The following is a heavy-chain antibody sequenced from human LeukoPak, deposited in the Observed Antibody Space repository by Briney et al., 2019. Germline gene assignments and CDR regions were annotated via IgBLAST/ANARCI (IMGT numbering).Heavy chain of an antibody. Sequence: GGSLRLSCVVSGCTFSSYGMHWVRQAPGKGLEWVTVISYDGSNKYYADSVKGRFTISRDNSKNTLYLQMNRLRAEDTAVYYCAKDTGPDRALELFDIWGQGTMVTVSS. CDR2: ISYDGSNK. V-gene: IGHV3-30*18. CDR3: AKDTGPDRALELFDI. D-gene: IGHD1-26*01. J-gene: IGHJ3*02. CDR1: GCTFSSYG.